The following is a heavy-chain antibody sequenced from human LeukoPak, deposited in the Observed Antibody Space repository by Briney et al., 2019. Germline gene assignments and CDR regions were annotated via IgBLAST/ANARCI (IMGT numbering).Heavy chain of an antibody. Sequence: GGSLRLSCAASGFTFSSYGMHWVRQAPGKGLEWVAFIRYDGSNKYYADSVKGRFTISRDNSKNTLYLQMNSLRAEDTAVYYCARRGRIAAAGTDQYYFDYWGQGTLVTVSS. V-gene: IGHV3-30*02. CDR1: GFTFSSYG. D-gene: IGHD6-13*01. J-gene: IGHJ4*02. CDR3: ARRGRIAAAGTDQYYFDY. CDR2: IRYDGSNK.